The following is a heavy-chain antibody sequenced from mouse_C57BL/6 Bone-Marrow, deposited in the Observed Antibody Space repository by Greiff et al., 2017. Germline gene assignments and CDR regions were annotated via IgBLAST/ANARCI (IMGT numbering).Heavy chain of an antibody. Sequence: VQLQQPGAELVMPGASVKLSCKASGYTFTSYWMHWVKQRPGHGLEWIGEIDPSDSYTNYNQKFKGKSTLTVDKSSSTAYMQISSLTSEDSAVYYCAREGLGITDCAYWGQGTALTVSS. CDR2: IDPSDSYT. CDR1: GYTFTSYW. CDR3: AREGLGITDCAY. V-gene: IGHV1-69*01. D-gene: IGHD2-4*01. J-gene: IGHJ2*01.